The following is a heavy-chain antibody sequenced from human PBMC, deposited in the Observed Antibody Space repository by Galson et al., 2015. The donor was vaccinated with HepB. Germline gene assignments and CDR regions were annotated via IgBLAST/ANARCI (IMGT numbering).Heavy chain of an antibody. D-gene: IGHD3-22*01. CDR1: GFTFSSYA. Sequence: SLRLSCAASGFTFSSYAMSWVRQAPGKGLEWVSAISGSGGSTYYADSVKGRFTISRDNSKNTLYLQMNSLRAEDTAVYYCAKGYYYDSSGFYYAFDIWGQGTMVTVSS. J-gene: IGHJ3*02. CDR3: AKGYYYDSSGFYYAFDI. V-gene: IGHV3-23*01. CDR2: ISGSGGST.